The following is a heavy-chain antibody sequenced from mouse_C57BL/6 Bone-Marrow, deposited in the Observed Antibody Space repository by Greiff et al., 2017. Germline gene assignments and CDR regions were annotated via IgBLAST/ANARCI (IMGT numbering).Heavy chain of an antibody. CDR3: ASFYGNYFDS. D-gene: IGHD2-1*01. J-gene: IGHJ2*01. CDR1: GFNIKDDY. CDR2: IDPEIGDT. V-gene: IGHV14-4*01. Sequence: EVQLQQSGAELVRPGASVKLSCTASGFNIKDDYIHWVKQRPEQGLEWIGWIDPEIGDTEYASKFQGKATITSDTSSNTAYLQLSSLTSEDTAVDYCASFYGNYFDSWGQGTPLTVAS.